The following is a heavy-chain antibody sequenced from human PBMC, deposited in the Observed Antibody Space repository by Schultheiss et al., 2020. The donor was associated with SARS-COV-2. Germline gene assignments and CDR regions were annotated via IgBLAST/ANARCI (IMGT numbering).Heavy chain of an antibody. CDR1: GGTFSSYA. D-gene: IGHD6-13*01. CDR3: ARSSYTSSVYFDP. Sequence: ASVKVSCKASGGTFSSYAISWVRQAPGQGLEWMGWINPNSGGTNYAQKFQGRVTMTRDTSISTAYMEVSRLRSDDTAVYYCARSSYTSSVYFDPWGQGTLVTVSS. J-gene: IGHJ5*02. V-gene: IGHV1-2*02. CDR2: INPNSGGT.